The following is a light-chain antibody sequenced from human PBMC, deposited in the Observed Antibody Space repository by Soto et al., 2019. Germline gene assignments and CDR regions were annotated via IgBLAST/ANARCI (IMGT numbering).Light chain of an antibody. CDR3: SSYTSSSPVV. CDR1: SSDVGGYNY. J-gene: IGLJ2*01. V-gene: IGLV2-14*01. CDR2: DVS. Sequence: QSVLTQPASVSGSPGQSITISCTGTSSDVGGYNYVSWYQQHPGKAPKLMIYDVSNRPSGVSNRFSGSKSGNTASLTISGLQAEDEADYYCSSYTSSSPVVFGGGTTVTVL.